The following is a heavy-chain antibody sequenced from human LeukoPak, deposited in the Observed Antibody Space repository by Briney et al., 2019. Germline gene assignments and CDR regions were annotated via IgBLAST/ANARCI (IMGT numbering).Heavy chain of an antibody. CDR2: IYYSGST. Sequence: PSETLSLTCTVSGGSISSYYWSWIRQPPGKGLEWLGYIYYSGSTNYNPSLKSRVTISLDTSKNQFSLNLSSVTAADTAVYYCARHEFNNWFDPWGQGTLVTVSS. CDR1: GGSISSYY. D-gene: IGHD3-10*01. J-gene: IGHJ5*02. V-gene: IGHV4-59*08. CDR3: ARHEFNNWFDP.